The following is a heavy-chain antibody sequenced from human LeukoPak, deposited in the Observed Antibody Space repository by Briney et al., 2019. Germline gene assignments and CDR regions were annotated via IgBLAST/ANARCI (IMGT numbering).Heavy chain of an antibody. J-gene: IGHJ4*02. CDR1: GYSFTSYG. Sequence: GASVKVSCKAPGYSFTSYGISWVRQAPGQGLEWMGIINPSGGSTSYAQKFQGRVTMTRDTSTSTVYMELSSLRSEDTAVYYCARDYDYGFCDYWGQGTLVTVSS. D-gene: IGHD3-16*01. CDR2: INPSGGST. CDR3: ARDYDYGFCDY. V-gene: IGHV1-46*01.